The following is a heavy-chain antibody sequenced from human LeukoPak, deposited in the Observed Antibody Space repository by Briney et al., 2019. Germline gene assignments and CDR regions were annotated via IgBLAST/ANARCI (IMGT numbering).Heavy chain of an antibody. CDR3: VRSAFHAGSGNYYDY. V-gene: IGHV3-74*03. Sequence: GGSLRLSCAASGFTFSNYWIHWVRQAPGKGLVWVSRIDNAGSITTYADSVKDRFTISRDNAENTLYLQMNSLRVEDTAVYYCVRSAFHAGSGNYYDYWGQGTLVTVSS. CDR2: IDNAGSIT. CDR1: GFTFSNYW. D-gene: IGHD3-22*01. J-gene: IGHJ4*02.